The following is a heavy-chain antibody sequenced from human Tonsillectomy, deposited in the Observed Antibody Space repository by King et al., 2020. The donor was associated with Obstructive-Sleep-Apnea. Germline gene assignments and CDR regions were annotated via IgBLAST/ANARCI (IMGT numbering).Heavy chain of an antibody. CDR2: VSSHSSYT. CDR3: TRWYDVWSGPPMDV. V-gene: IGHV3-11*06. Sequence: VQLVESGGGLVKPGGSLTLSCAASGFTFSDYYMSWIRQAPGKGLEWVSHVSSHSSYTNYADSVRGRFTISRDNADNSLSLRMNSLTAEDTGVYFCTRWYDVWSGPPMDVWGQGTPVIVSS. D-gene: IGHD3-3*01. CDR1: GFTFSDYY. J-gene: IGHJ6*02.